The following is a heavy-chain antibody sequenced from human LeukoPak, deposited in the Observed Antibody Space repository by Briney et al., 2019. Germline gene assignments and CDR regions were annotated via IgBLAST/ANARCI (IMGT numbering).Heavy chain of an antibody. CDR2: ISWNSGSI. V-gene: IGHV3-9*03. D-gene: IGHD3-16*02. CDR1: GFTFDDYA. J-gene: IGHJ4*02. CDR3: AKDWGLRLGELSSTLFDY. Sequence: GGSLRLSCAASGFTFDDYAMHWVWQAPGKGLEWVSGISWNSGSIGYADSVKGRFTISRDNAKNSLYLQMNSLRAEDMALYYCAKDWGLRLGELSSTLFDYWGQGTLVTVSS.